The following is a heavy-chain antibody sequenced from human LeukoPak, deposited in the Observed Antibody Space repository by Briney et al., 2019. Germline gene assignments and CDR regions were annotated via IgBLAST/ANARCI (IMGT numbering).Heavy chain of an antibody. D-gene: IGHD3-22*01. CDR3: AKRNSSGYYYFDY. Sequence: GGSLRLSCAASGFTFDDYAMHWVRQAPGKGLEWVSAISRSGGGTYYADSVKGRFTISRDNSKNTLYLQMNSLRAEDTALYYCAKRNSSGYYYFDYWGQGTLVTVSS. CDR1: GFTFDDYA. CDR2: ISRSGGGT. V-gene: IGHV3-23*01. J-gene: IGHJ4*02.